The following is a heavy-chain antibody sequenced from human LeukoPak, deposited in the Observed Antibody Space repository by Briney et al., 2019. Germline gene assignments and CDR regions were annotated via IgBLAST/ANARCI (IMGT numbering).Heavy chain of an antibody. J-gene: IGHJ4*02. Sequence: GGSLRLSCAASGFTFSSYGMHWVRQAPGKGLEWVAVISYDESNKYFADSVKGRFTISRDNPKNTLYLQMNSLRPEDTAVYYCAREWVDSSGYYYGDYWGQGTLVTVSS. CDR1: GFTFSSYG. CDR3: AREWVDSSGYYYGDY. V-gene: IGHV3-30*03. CDR2: ISYDESNK. D-gene: IGHD3-22*01.